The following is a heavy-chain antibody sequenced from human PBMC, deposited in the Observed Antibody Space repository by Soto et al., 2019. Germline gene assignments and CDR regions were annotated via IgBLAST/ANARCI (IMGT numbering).Heavy chain of an antibody. J-gene: IGHJ4*01. V-gene: IGHV1-2*02. CDR3: APAAAGTNPVDY. D-gene: IGHD6-13*01. CDR1: GYTFTGYY. CDR2: INPNSGGT. Sequence: ASVKVSCKASGYTFTGYYTHWVRQAPGQGLEWMGWINPNSGGTHYAQKFQGRVTMTRDTSISTAYMEMSRLRSDDTAVYYCAPAAAGTNPVDYWGQGTLVTVSS.